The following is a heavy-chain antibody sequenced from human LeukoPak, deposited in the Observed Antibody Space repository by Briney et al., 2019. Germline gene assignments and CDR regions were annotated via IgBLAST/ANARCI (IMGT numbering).Heavy chain of an antibody. D-gene: IGHD6-13*01. CDR1: GFTFSSYA. CDR3: AKGPKQLLVGSRGYYFDY. CDR2: ISGSGDRR. V-gene: IGHV3-23*01. J-gene: IGHJ4*02. Sequence: GGSLRLSCAASGFTFSSYAMSWVRQAPGKGLEWVSGISGSGDRRNYADSVKGRFTISEDISKNTLYLQMNSLRAEDTAVYYCAKGPKQLLVGSRGYYFDYWGQGTLVTVSS.